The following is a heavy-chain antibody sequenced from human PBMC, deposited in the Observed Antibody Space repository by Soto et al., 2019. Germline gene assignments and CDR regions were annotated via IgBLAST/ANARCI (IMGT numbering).Heavy chain of an antibody. CDR2: INPNTGGT. V-gene: IGHV1-2*02. CDR3: ATQTGTVPNFADH. J-gene: IGHJ4*02. D-gene: IGHD1-1*01. CDR1: GYTFTDFY. Sequence: QVQLVQSGAEVKKPGASVMVSCKTSGYTFTDFYINWVRQAPGQGLEWMGWINPNTGGTKPSQRFQGRVTLTRDTSITTAYMELTRLTSEDTAVYFCATQTGTVPNFADHWGQGTLVTVS.